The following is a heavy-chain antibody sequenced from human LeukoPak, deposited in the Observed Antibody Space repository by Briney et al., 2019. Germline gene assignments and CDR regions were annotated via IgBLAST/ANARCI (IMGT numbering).Heavy chain of an antibody. CDR3: TRGFGVDYYYYMDV. CDR1: GGGTFSTHG. D-gene: IGHD3-3*01. Sequence: ASVKVSCKASGGGTFSTHGISCVRQAPGQGLEWMGRIIPIFGTINYAQKLQDRVTITADKSTSTVHMDLSSLRSEDTAAYYCTRGFGVDYYYYMDVWDEGTTVIVCS. V-gene: IGHV1-69*06. CDR2: IIPIFGTI. J-gene: IGHJ6*03.